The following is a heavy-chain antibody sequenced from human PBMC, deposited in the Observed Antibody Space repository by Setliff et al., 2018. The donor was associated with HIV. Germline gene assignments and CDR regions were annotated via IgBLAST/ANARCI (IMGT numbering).Heavy chain of an antibody. Sequence: SVKVSCKASGGSFSSYGLSWVRQAPGQGLEWMGGIMPIFGTANYAQKFQGRVTIIADASTNTVNMELSSLRSEDTAVYYCARSRWHSSPYYYYMDVWGKGTTVTVSS. D-gene: IGHD6-13*01. CDR3: ARSRWHSSPYYYYMDV. V-gene: IGHV1-69*13. CDR2: IMPIFGTA. CDR1: GGSFSSYG. J-gene: IGHJ6*03.